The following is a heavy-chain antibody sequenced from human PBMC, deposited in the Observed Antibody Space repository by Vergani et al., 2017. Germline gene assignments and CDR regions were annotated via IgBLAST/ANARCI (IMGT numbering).Heavy chain of an antibody. Sequence: QVQLQQWGAGLLKPSETLSLTCAVYGGSFSGYYWSWIRQPPGKGLEWIGYIYYSGSTNYNPSLKSRVTISVDTSKNQFSLKLSSVTAADTAVYYCARVKDYYDSSGYYSGPDAFDIWGQGTMVTVSS. J-gene: IGHJ3*02. V-gene: IGHV4-34*11. CDR2: IYYSGST. D-gene: IGHD3-22*01. CDR3: ARVKDYYDSSGYYSGPDAFDI. CDR1: GGSFSGYY.